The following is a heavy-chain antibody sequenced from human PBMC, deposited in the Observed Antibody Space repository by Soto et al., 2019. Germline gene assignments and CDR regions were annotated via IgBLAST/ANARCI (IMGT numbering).Heavy chain of an antibody. CDR3: ARWVRYCSSTSCSYGMDV. CDR2: ISAYNGNT. J-gene: IGHJ6*02. Sequence: ASVKVSCKASGYTFTSYGISWVRQAPGQGLEWMGWISAYNGNTNYAQKLQDRVTMTTDTSTSTAYMELRSLRSDDTAVYYCARWVRYCSSTSCSYGMDVWGQGTTVTVSS. CDR1: GYTFTSYG. D-gene: IGHD2-2*01. V-gene: IGHV1-18*01.